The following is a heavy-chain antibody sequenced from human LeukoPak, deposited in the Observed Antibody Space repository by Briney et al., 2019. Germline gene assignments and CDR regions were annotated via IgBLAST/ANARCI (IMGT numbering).Heavy chain of an antibody. CDR3: VRDGMGTAPYDL. D-gene: IGHD2-8*02. J-gene: IGHJ4*01. CDR2: INPGDGSTT. CDR1: GFTMRNYW. Sequence: PGGSLRLSCAGSGFTMRNYWMNWVRQAPGEGLVWVSHINPGDGSTTGYADSVKGRFTVSIVNAKNTLYLPMTSLEDGDTAVYYCVRDGMGTAPYDLWGQGTLVTVSS. V-gene: IGHV3-74*01.